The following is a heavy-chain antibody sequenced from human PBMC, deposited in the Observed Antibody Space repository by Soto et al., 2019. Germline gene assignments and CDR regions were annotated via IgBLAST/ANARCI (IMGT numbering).Heavy chain of an antibody. CDR1: GGSISSSSYY. D-gene: IGHD2-8*01. V-gene: IGHV4-39*01. CDR3: ARQGCTNGVCYTDYYYMDV. Sequence: SETLSLTCTVSGGSISSSSYYWGWIRQPPGKGLEWIGSIYYSGSTYYNPSLKSRVTISVDTSKNQFSLRLSSVTAADTAVYYCARQGCTNGVCYTDYYYMDVWGKGTTVTVSS. CDR2: IYYSGST. J-gene: IGHJ6*03.